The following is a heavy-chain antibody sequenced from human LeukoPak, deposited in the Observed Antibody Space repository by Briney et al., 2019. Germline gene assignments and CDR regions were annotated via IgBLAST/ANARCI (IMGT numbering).Heavy chain of an antibody. V-gene: IGHV4-39*01. Sequence: TSETLSLTCTVSGGSISSSSYYWGWIRQPPGKGLEWIGSIYYSGSTYYNPSLKSRVTISVDTSKNQFSLKRSSVTAADTAVYYGYYGVNSGLLYWGQGTLVTVSS. CDR1: GGSISSSSYY. CDR3: YYGVNSGLLY. CDR2: IYYSGST. D-gene: IGHD4-23*01. J-gene: IGHJ4*02.